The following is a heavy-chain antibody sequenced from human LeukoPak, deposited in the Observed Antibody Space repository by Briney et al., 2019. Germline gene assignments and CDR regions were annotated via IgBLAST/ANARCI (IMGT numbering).Heavy chain of an antibody. D-gene: IGHD1-14*01. V-gene: IGHV3-21*01. Sequence: GSLRLSCAASGFTFSSYSMNWVRQAPGKGLEWVSSVSSSSSYIYYANSVKGRFTISRDNAKTSLYLQMNSLGVEDTAVYYCARWDRFHGVWDQGTLVTVSS. CDR3: ARWDRFHGV. CDR1: GFTFSSYS. CDR2: VSSSSSYI. J-gene: IGHJ4*02.